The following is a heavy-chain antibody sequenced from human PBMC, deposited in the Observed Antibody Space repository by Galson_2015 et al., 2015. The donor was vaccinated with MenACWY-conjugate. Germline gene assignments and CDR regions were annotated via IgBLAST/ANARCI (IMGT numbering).Heavy chain of an antibody. J-gene: IGHJ6*02. Sequence: QSGAEVKKPGESLKISCKGSGYSFSSYWIGWVRQMPGKGLVWMGLMSPGDSNTRYSPSFQGQVTLSADKSITTAYLQWTSLKASDTAMYYCARHPPGGRGMDVWGQGTTVTVSS. CDR3: ARHPPGGRGMDV. CDR2: MSPGDSNT. V-gene: IGHV5-51*01. D-gene: IGHD1-26*01. CDR1: GYSFSSYW.